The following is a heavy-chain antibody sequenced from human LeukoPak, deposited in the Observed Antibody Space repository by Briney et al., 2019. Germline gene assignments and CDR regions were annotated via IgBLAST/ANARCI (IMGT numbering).Heavy chain of an antibody. CDR1: GGTTSNFY. Sequence: SETLSLTCTVSGGTTSNFYWSWIRQPPGKGLEWIGHIYYSGSTNYNPSLKCRVTISLDTSKNQFSLKLRFVTAADTAVSYCARLTPGGYWGQGTLVTVSS. V-gene: IGHV4-59*08. CDR3: ARLTPGGY. CDR2: IYYSGST. J-gene: IGHJ4*02. D-gene: IGHD2-15*01.